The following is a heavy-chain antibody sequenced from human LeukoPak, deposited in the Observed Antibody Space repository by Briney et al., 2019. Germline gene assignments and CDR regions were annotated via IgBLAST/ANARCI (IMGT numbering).Heavy chain of an antibody. V-gene: IGHV4-59*08. CDR1: GGSISSYY. D-gene: IGHD3-22*01. CDR3: ARTPYYYDSSGYSAFDY. CDR2: IYYSGST. Sequence: SETLSLTRTVSGGSISSYYWSWIRQPPGKGLEWIGYIYYSGSTYYNPSLKSRVTISVDTSKNQFSLKLSSVTAADTAVYYCARTPYYYDSSGYSAFDYWGQGTLVTVSS. J-gene: IGHJ4*02.